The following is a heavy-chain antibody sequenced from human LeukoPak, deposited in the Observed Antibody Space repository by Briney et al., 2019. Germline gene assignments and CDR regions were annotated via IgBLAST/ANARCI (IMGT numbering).Heavy chain of an antibody. D-gene: IGHD6-19*01. CDR1: GGTFSSYA. Sequence: SVKVSCKASGGTFSSYAISWVRQAPGQGLEWMGRIIPILGIANYAQKFQGRVTITADKSTSTAYMELSSLRSEDTAVYYCARGAVAGRRVDYWGQGTLVIVSS. CDR3: ARGAVAGRRVDY. CDR2: IIPILGIA. V-gene: IGHV1-69*04. J-gene: IGHJ4*02.